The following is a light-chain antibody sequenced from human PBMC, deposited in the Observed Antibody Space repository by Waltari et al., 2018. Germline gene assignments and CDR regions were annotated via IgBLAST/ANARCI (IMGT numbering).Light chain of an antibody. Sequence: QSALTQPASVSGSPGQSITISCTGTSSDVGAYNYVSWYQQYPGKAPKLMIYEVSHRPSGVSNRFSGSKSGNTASLTISWLQAEDEADYYCSSFTGSDTHVFGTGTKVTVL. CDR2: EVS. CDR3: SSFTGSDTHV. V-gene: IGLV2-14*01. J-gene: IGLJ1*01. CDR1: SSDVGAYNY.